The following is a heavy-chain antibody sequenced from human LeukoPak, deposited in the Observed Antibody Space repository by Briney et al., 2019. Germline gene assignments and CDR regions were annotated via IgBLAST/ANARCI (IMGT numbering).Heavy chain of an antibody. CDR1: GGSFSGYY. D-gene: IGHD1-7*01. CDR2: INHSGST. Sequence: PSETLSLTCAVYGGSFSGYYWSWIRQPPGKGLEWIGEINHSGSTNYNPSLKSRVTISVDTSKNQFSLKLSSVTAADTAVYYCARDAAITGTWFDPWGQGTLVTVSS. J-gene: IGHJ5*02. CDR3: ARDAAITGTWFDP. V-gene: IGHV4-34*01.